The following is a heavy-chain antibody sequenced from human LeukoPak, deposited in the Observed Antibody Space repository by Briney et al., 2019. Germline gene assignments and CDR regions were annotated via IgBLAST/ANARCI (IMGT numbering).Heavy chain of an antibody. CDR2: IYGGVNT. CDR3: AKSPKTGFLFDY. V-gene: IGHV3-66*01. Sequence: PGGSLTLSCAASGFTFSSNYMSWVRQAPGKGLEWVSVIYGGVNTVYTDSVQGRFTISKDNSKNTLFLEMNSLRAGDTAVYYCAKSPKTGFLFDYWGKGALVTVSS. D-gene: IGHD1-1*01. J-gene: IGHJ4*02. CDR1: GFTFSSNY.